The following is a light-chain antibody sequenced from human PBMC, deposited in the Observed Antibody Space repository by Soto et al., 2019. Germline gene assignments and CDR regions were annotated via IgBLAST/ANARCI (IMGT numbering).Light chain of an antibody. CDR2: AAS. V-gene: IGKV1-39*01. J-gene: IGKJ2*01. Sequence: DIQMTQSPSSLSASLGDRVTITCRASQSVSRFLNWYQQQPGRAPKVLIYAASSLQSGVPSRFSGNGSGTDFTLTITSLQPEDSATYFCQQTYRPSYTFAQGTRLEIK. CDR3: QQTYRPSYT. CDR1: QSVSRF.